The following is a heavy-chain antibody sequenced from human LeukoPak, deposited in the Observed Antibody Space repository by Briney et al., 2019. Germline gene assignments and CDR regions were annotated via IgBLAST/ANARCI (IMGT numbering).Heavy chain of an antibody. CDR1: GFTFDDYG. Sequence: GGSLRLSCAASGFTFDDYGMNWVRQAPGKGLEWVSGINWNGGSTGYADSVKGRFTISRDNAKNSLYLQMNSLRAEDTALYYCARVYELREEDYYYYMDVWGKGTTVTVSS. CDR2: INWNGGST. J-gene: IGHJ6*03. D-gene: IGHD5/OR15-5a*01. CDR3: ARVYELREEDYYYYMDV. V-gene: IGHV3-20*04.